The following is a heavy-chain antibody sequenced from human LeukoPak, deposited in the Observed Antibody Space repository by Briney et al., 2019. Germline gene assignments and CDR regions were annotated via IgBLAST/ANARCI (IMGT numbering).Heavy chain of an antibody. Sequence: PGGSLRLSCSVSGFTFSTHSRNWDRQAPGKGLEWVSYITRSSTTIFYADSVKGRFTISRDNAKNSLYLQMNSLRDEDTAVYYCPRSGDYYDTLTALQHWGQGTLVTVSS. J-gene: IGHJ1*01. D-gene: IGHD3-9*01. CDR1: GFTFSTHS. CDR2: ITRSSTTI. V-gene: IGHV3-48*02. CDR3: PRSGDYYDTLTALQH.